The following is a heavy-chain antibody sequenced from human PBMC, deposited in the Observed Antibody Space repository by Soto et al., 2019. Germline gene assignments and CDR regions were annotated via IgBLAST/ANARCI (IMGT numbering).Heavy chain of an antibody. V-gene: IGHV1-18*01. D-gene: IGHD2-2*01. CDR1: GYNFLTYG. J-gene: IGHJ1*01. CDR2: ISTDNTHR. CDR3: ARSGTLGYCSSTSCPEYFQH. Sequence: GASVKVSCKASGYNFLTYGISWLRQAPGRGLEWMGWISTDNTHRNYAQNFQERVTMTTDTSTNTAYMELRSLRSEDTAVYYCARSGTLGYCSSTSCPEYFQHWGQGTLVTVSS.